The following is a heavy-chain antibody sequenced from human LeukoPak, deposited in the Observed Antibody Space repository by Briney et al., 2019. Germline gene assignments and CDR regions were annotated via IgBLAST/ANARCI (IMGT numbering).Heavy chain of an antibody. V-gene: IGHV3-30*03. Sequence: GGSLRLSCAASGFIFSSYGLHWVRQAPGKGLEWVAVISYDGSNKYYADSVKGRFTISRDNSKNTLYLQMNSLRAEDTAVYYCASESNYYDSSGYGAFDIWGQGTMVTVSS. D-gene: IGHD3-22*01. CDR3: ASESNYYDSSGYGAFDI. CDR1: GFIFSSYG. J-gene: IGHJ3*02. CDR2: ISYDGSNK.